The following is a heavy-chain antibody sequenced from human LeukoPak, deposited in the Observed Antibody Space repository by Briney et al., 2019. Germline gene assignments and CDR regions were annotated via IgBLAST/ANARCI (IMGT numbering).Heavy chain of an antibody. J-gene: IGHJ4*02. CDR3: ARRNEERTYSSSWYYFDY. CDR1: GGTFSSYA. CDR2: IIPIFGTA. V-gene: IGHV1-69*13. D-gene: IGHD6-13*01. Sequence: ASVKVSCKASGGTFSSYAISWVRQAPGQGLEWMGGIIPIFGTANYAQKFQGRVTITADESTSTAYMELSSLRSEDTAVYYCARRNEERTYSSSWYYFDYWGQGTLVTVSS.